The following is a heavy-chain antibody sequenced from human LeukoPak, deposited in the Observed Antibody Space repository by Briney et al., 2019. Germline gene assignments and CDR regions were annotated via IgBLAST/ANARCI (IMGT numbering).Heavy chain of an antibody. CDR1: GGSFSGYY. Sequence: SETLSLTCAVYGGSFSGYYWSWIRQPPGKGLEWIGEINHSGSTNYNPSLKSRVTISVDTSKNQFSLKLSSVTAADTAVYYCARDTLYYYGSGSFTVYYMDVWGKGTTVTISS. D-gene: IGHD3-10*01. CDR2: INHSGST. V-gene: IGHV4-34*01. CDR3: ARDTLYYYGSGSFTVYYMDV. J-gene: IGHJ6*03.